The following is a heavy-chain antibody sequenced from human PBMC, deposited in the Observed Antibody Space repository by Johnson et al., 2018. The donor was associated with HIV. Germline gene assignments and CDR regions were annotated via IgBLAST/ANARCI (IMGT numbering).Heavy chain of an antibody. Sequence: QVQLVESGGGVVQPGMSLRLSCAASGFTFSSYGMHWVRQAPGKGLEWVAVISYDGSNKYYADSVKGRFTISRDNAKNSLYLQMNSLRAEDTAVYYCARELPKNTGYSSSWYHCQAFDIWGQGTMVTVSS. CDR1: GFTFSSYG. V-gene: IGHV3-30*03. CDR2: ISYDGSNK. J-gene: IGHJ3*02. D-gene: IGHD6-13*01. CDR3: ARELPKNTGYSSSWYHCQAFDI.